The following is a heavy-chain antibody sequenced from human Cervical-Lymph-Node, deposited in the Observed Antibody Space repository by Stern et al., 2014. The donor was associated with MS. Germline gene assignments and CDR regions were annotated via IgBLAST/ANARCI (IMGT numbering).Heavy chain of an antibody. CDR2: IIPIFGIA. V-gene: IGHV1-69*17. CDR3: ARTYYYGSGTYNYYYYHMDV. CDR1: GDTFSTYA. D-gene: IGHD3-10*01. Sequence: VQLVQSGAEVKKPGSSVKVSCKTSGDTFSTYAISWVRQAPGQGLEWMGGIIPIFGIANYAQKVQGRVTITADRSTRTAYMELSSLRSEDTAVYYCARTYYYGSGTYNYYYYHMDVWGQGTTVTVSS. J-gene: IGHJ6*02.